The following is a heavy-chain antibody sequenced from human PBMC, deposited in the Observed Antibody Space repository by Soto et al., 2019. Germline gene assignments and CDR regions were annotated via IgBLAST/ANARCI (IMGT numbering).Heavy chain of an antibody. V-gene: IGHV1-69*08. CDR3: AREEAAAGTGYFDY. J-gene: IGHJ4*02. CDR1: GGTFSSYT. D-gene: IGHD6-13*01. Sequence: QVQLVQSGAEVKKPGSSVKVSCKASGGTFSSYTTSWVRQAPGQGLEWMGRIIPILGIANYAQKFQGRVTITADKSTSTAYMELSSLRSEDTAVYYCAREEAAAGTGYFDYWGQGTLVTVSS. CDR2: IIPILGIA.